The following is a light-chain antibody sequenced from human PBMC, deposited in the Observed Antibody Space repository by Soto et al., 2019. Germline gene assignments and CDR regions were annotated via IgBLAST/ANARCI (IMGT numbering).Light chain of an antibody. V-gene: IGLV1-51*02. Sequence: GSSSHIGNNFVSWYQQLPGTAPKLLIYENNKRPSGIPDRFSGSKSGTSASLGITGLQTGDEAVYYCGTWDSSLTVWVFGGGTKLTVL. CDR1: SSHIGNNF. CDR3: GTWDSSLTVWV. J-gene: IGLJ3*02. CDR2: ENN.